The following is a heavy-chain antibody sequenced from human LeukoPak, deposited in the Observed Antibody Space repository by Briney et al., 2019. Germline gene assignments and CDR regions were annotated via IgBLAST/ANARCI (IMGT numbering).Heavy chain of an antibody. CDR2: INDNGSTR. CDR3: AKLNLGEMAYFDS. Sequence: GGSLRLSCGASGFTFSNYAMSWVRQAPGKGLEWVSGINDNGSTRFYAASVKGRFTITRENSKNTLYLQMMGLRVEDTAIYYCAKLNLGEMAYFDSWGQGILVTVSS. V-gene: IGHV3-23*01. D-gene: IGHD2-21*01. CDR1: GFTFSNYA. J-gene: IGHJ4*02.